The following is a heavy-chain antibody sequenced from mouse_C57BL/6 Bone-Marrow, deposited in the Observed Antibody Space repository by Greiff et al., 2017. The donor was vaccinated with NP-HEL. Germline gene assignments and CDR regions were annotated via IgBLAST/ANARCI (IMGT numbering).Heavy chain of an antibody. Sequence: VQLKQSGPELVKPGASVKMSCKASGYTFTDYNMHWVKQSHGKSLEWIGYINPNNGGTSYNQKFKGKATLTVNKSSSTAYMQLSSLTSEDSAVYYCARIRRGYYFDYWGQGTTLTVSS. J-gene: IGHJ2*01. CDR3: ARIRRGYYFDY. CDR1: GYTFTDYN. CDR2: INPNNGGT. D-gene: IGHD2-12*01. V-gene: IGHV1-22*01.